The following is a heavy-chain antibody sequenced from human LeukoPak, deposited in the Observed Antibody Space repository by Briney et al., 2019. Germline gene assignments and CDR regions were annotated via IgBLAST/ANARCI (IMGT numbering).Heavy chain of an antibody. Sequence: PSETLSLTCAVYGDSLSRYYWTWIRQPPGKGLEWLGEINPSGSPDYNSSLKSRVTISVDTSKNQFSLRLTSVTAADTAVYYCASVRHDPLEYYYYIDVWGKGTTVTVSS. J-gene: IGHJ6*03. V-gene: IGHV4-34*01. CDR3: ASVRHDPLEYYYYIDV. D-gene: IGHD2/OR15-2a*01. CDR1: GDSLSRYY. CDR2: INPSGSP.